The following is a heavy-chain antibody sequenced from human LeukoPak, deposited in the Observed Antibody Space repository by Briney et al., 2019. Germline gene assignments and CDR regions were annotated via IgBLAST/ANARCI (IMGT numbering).Heavy chain of an antibody. V-gene: IGHV4-4*07. CDR1: GGPISAYH. CDR2: IYTSGST. CDR3: ARGIYCSGTTCYYYYYYMDV. Sequence: SDTLSLTCTVSGGPISAYHWRWIRQPAGKGLEWIRRIYTSGSTNYNPSLKSRVTMSLDTSKNQFSLKLRSVTAADTALYYCARGIYCSGTTCYYYYYYMDVWGKGTTVTVSS. J-gene: IGHJ6*03. D-gene: IGHD2-2*01.